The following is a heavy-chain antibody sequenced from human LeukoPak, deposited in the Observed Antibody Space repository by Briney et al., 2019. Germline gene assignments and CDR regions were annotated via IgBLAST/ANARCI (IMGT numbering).Heavy chain of an antibody. CDR1: GGSITDDF. D-gene: IGHD6-19*01. V-gene: IGHV4-4*07. Sequence: PSETLSPTCTVSGGSITDDFWSWIRQPAGKGLEWIGRIYKDGTTDYNPSLKGRLSMSIDTSKKQFSLKLNSVTAADTAVYYCARDRGKWAIAVAGTFFDSWGQGTLVTVSS. J-gene: IGHJ4*02. CDR2: IYKDGTT. CDR3: ARDRGKWAIAVAGTFFDS.